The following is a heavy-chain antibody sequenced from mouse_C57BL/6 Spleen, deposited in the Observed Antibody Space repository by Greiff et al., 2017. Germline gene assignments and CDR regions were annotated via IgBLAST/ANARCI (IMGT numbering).Heavy chain of an antibody. CDR3: ARSRYGETHGWYFDV. D-gene: IGHD2-10*02. J-gene: IGHJ1*03. CDR1: GFNIKDYY. CDR2: IDPEDGET. Sequence: VKLMESGAELVKPGASVKLSCKASGFNIKDYYMHWVKQRPEQGLEWIGRIDPEDGETKYAPKYQGKATITADTSSNTAYLQLSSLTSEDTAVYYCARSRYGETHGWYFDVWGTGTTVTVSS. V-gene: IGHV14-2*02.